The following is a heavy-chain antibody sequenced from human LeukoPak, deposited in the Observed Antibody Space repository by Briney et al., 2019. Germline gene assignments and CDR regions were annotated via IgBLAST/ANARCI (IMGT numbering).Heavy chain of an antibody. CDR2: IYYSGST. J-gene: IGHJ4*02. Sequence: SETLSLTCTVSGGSISSSSYYWGWIRQPPGKGLEWIGSIYYSGSTYYNPSLKSRVTISVDTSKNQFSLKLSSATAADTAVYYCARRYYYDSSPPDYWGQGTLVTVSS. V-gene: IGHV4-39*01. D-gene: IGHD3-22*01. CDR1: GGSISSSSYY. CDR3: ARRYYYDSSPPDY.